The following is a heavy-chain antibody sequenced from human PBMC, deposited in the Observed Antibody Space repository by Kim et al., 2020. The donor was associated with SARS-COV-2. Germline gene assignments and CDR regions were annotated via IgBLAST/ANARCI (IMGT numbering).Heavy chain of an antibody. CDR2: IYSGGST. J-gene: IGHJ5*02. V-gene: IGHV3-66*04. Sequence: GGSLRLSCAASGFTVSSNYVSWVRQAPGKGLEWVSVIYSGGSTYYADSVKGRFTISRDNSKNTLYLQMNSLRAEDTAVYYCARQGMRLPHYYDSSGSLGANWFDPWGQGTLVTVSS. CDR3: ARQGMRLPHYYDSSGSLGANWFDP. CDR1: GFTVSSNY. D-gene: IGHD3-22*01.